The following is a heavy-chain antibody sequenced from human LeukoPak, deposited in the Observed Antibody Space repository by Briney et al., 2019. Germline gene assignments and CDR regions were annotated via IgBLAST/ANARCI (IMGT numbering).Heavy chain of an antibody. CDR2: IYYSGST. J-gene: IGHJ5*02. CDR3: ARGRRGYSYGTGVWFDP. Sequence: SETLSLTCTVSGGSISSYYWSWIRQPPGKGLEWIGYIYYSGSTNYNPSLKSRVTISVDTSKNQFSLKLSSVTAADTAVYYCARGRRGYSYGTGVWFDPWGQGTLVTVSS. CDR1: GGSISSYY. V-gene: IGHV4-59*12. D-gene: IGHD5-18*01.